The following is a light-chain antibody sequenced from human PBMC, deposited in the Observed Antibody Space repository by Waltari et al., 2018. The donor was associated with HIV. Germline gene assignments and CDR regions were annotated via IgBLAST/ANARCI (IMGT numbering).Light chain of an antibody. CDR2: GAS. V-gene: IGKV3-20*01. CDR1: QSVTSGY. CDR3: QQYATSPELT. J-gene: IGKJ4*01. Sequence: EIVLPQSPDTLSLSPGERATLSCTASQSVTSGYLAWYQQKPGRTPGLVISGASSRATGIPDRFSGSGSGTHFTLTINGVEPEDFAVYFCQQYATSPELTFGGGTQLDIK.